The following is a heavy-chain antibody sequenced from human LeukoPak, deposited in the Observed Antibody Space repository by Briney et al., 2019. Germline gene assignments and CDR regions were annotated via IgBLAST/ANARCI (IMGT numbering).Heavy chain of an antibody. CDR2: ISYDGSQK. CDR3: ARAPLRVATTPEYYFDY. CDR1: GFTFSTYA. V-gene: IGHV3-30*04. J-gene: IGHJ4*02. Sequence: GGSLRLSCSASGFTFSTYAMHWVRQAPGKGLEWGAVISYDGSQKYYADSVKGRFTISRENYKHTLYVQMNSLRGEDTALYYCARAPLRVATTPEYYFDYWGQGTLVTVSS. D-gene: IGHD5-12*01.